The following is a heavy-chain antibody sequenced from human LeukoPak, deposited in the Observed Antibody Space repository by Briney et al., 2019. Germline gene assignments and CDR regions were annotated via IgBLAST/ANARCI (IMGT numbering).Heavy chain of an antibody. CDR3: ARYYDSTGSFDH. Sequence: SETLSLTCTVSGDSVSRSSYYWTWIRQPPGKGLEWIGYIYYIGSTNYNPSLKSRLTMSVDMSKNQFSLRLSSVIAADTAVYYCARYYDSTGSFDHWGQGTLVTVSS. J-gene: IGHJ4*02. CDR2: IYYIGST. D-gene: IGHD3-22*01. V-gene: IGHV4-61*01. CDR1: GDSVSRSSYY.